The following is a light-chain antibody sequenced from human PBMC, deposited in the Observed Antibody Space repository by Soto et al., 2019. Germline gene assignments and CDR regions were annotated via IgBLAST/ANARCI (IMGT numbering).Light chain of an antibody. CDR2: SAS. Sequence: EILLTQSPGILSLSPGERATLSCGASQRVSNNELAWYQQKPGQAPRLLIYSASNRVTGIPARLSGSGSGTDFTLTISSLEPEDFAVYYCQQRSNWPQQWTFGQGTKVDIK. J-gene: IGKJ1*01. CDR1: QRVSNN. V-gene: IGKV3-11*01. CDR3: QQRSNWPQQWT.